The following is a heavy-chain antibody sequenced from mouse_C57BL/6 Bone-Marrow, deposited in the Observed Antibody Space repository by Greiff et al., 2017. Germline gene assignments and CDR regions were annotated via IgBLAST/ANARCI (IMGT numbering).Heavy chain of an antibody. CDR1: GFNIKDDY. CDR3: TTPLCNDDGY. CDR2: IDPENGDT. D-gene: IGHD6-5*01. Sequence: VQLQQSGAELVRPGASVKLSCTASGFNIKDDYMPWVRQRPEQGLEWIGWIDPENGDTDYASKFQGQATITADKSSNTAYLQLSSLTSEDTAVYYCTTPLCNDDGYGGQGTTLTVSS. J-gene: IGHJ2*01. V-gene: IGHV14-4*01.